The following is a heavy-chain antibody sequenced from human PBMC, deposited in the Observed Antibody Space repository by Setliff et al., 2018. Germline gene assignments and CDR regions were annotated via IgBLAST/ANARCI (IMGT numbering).Heavy chain of an antibody. CDR1: GGSITSGSYY. D-gene: IGHD1-26*01. CDR3: ARDNTIVGATDY. CDR2: PHTSGTT. J-gene: IGHJ4*02. Sequence: LSLTCAVSGGSITSGSYYWSWIRQPAGEGLEWIGRPHTSGTTVYNPSLKGRVTISADTSTNHFSLKLTSVTAADTAVYYCARDNTIVGATDYWGQGALVTVSS. V-gene: IGHV4-61*02.